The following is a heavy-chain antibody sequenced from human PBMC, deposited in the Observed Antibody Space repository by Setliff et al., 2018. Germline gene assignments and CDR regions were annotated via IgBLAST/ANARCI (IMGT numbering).Heavy chain of an antibody. CDR3: ARFRRGVALGWFDP. V-gene: IGHV4-39*07. CDR1: GGSISSSSYY. CDR2: IYYSGST. Sequence: SETLSLTCTVSGGSISSSSYYWGWIRQPPGKGLEWIGSIYYSGSTNYNPSLKSRVTISVDTSKNQFSLKLSSVTAADTAVYYCARFRRGVALGWFDPWGQGTLVTVSS. J-gene: IGHJ5*02. D-gene: IGHD3-10*01.